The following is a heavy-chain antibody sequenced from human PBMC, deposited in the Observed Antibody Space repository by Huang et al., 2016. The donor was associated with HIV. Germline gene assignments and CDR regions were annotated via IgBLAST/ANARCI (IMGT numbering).Heavy chain of an antibody. J-gene: IGHJ5*02. CDR1: GDSVSSHY. CDR2: VNDSGTT. V-gene: IGHV4-59*02. CDR3: VRDQGRLAVGGIDNWFDP. D-gene: IGHD6-19*01. Sequence: QVRLQESGPGLVKPSETLSLSCTVSGDSVSSHYWGWIRHHPGKGLEWIGTVNDSGTTKYNPRLKSRITISVDTSKNGFSLNITSVSAADTAMYFCVRDQGRLAVGGIDNWFDPWGQGALVTVSS.